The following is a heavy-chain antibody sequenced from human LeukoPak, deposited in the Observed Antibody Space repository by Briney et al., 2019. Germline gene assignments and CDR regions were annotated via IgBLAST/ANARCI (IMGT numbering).Heavy chain of an antibody. D-gene: IGHD3-22*01. CDR1: GFTFSSYG. CDR2: VSHDGSKK. V-gene: IGHV3-30*19. CDR3: ARSLYARRNNYDTSGSPYYYYGMDV. J-gene: IGHJ6*02. Sequence: PGGSLRLSCAASGFTFSSYGMHWVRQAPGKGLEWVAVVSHDGSKKYYADSVKGRFTISRDNYKNTLYLQMDSLRAEDTAVYYCARSLYARRNNYDTSGSPYYYYGMDVWGQGTTVTVSS.